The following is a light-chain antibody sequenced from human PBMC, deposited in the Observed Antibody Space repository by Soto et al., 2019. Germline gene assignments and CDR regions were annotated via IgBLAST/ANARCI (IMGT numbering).Light chain of an antibody. Sequence: QSVLTQPASVSGSPGQSITISCTGTSSDVGGYNYVSWYQQHPGKAPKLMIYDVSNRPSGVSNRFSGSNSGNTASLTISGLQAEDEADYYCSSYTSSSTLEVFGTGTKVNVL. V-gene: IGLV2-14*01. CDR3: SSYTSSSTLEV. CDR1: SSDVGGYNY. CDR2: DVS. J-gene: IGLJ1*01.